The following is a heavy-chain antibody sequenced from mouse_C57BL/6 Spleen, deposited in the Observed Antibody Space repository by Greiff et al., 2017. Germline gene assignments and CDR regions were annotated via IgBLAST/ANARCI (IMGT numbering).Heavy chain of an antibody. CDR2: IDPSDSYT. CDR1: GYTFTSYW. CDR3: AKYDYGTWCAF. J-gene: IGHJ3*01. V-gene: IGHV1-59*01. D-gene: IGHD2-4*01. Sequence: VQLQQPGAELVRPGTSVKLSCKASGYTFTSYWMHWVKQRPGQGLEWIGVIDPSDSYTHYNQKFKGKATLTVDTSSSTAYMQLSSLTSEDSAVYYCAKYDYGTWCAFWGQGTLVTVSA.